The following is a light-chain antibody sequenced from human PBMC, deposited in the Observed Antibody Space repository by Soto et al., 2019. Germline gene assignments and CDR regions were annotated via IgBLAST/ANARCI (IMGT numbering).Light chain of an antibody. CDR3: SSYTSVTIVV. J-gene: IGLJ2*01. CDR1: SSDVGGYNY. V-gene: IGLV2-14*01. Sequence: QSALTQPASVSGFPGQSITISCTGTSSDVGGYNYVSWYQQHPGKAPKLMIYEVSNRPSGVSNRFSGSKSGNTASLTISGLQDEDEADYYCSSYTSVTIVVFGGGTKLTVL. CDR2: EVS.